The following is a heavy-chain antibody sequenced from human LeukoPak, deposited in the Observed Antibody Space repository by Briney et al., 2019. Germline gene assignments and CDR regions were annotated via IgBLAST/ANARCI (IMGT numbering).Heavy chain of an antibody. CDR2: MNPNSGNT. J-gene: IGHJ6*03. CDR1: GCTFTSYD. V-gene: IGHV1-8*01. D-gene: IGHD6-13*01. Sequence: ASVKVSCKASGCTFTSYDINWVRQATGQGLEWMGWMNPNSGNTGYAQKFQGRVTMTRNTSISTAYMELSSLRSEDTAVYYCAKTIAAIALRYYYMDVWGKGTTVTVSS. CDR3: AKTIAAIALRYYYMDV.